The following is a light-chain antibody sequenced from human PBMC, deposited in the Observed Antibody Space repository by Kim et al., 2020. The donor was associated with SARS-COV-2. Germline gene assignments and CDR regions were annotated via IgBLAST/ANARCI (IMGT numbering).Light chain of an antibody. CDR1: SSDVGGYTA. CDR2: DVT. CDR3: TSYTSSRTWV. V-gene: IGLV2-14*03. Sequence: GQTITISCAGTSSDVGGYTADCWHQQYPAIAPTLMIYDVTKQPSGVSHRSSGSKSGNTASLTISGLQTGDEAHYYGTSYTSSRTWVFGGGTQLTVL. J-gene: IGLJ3*02.